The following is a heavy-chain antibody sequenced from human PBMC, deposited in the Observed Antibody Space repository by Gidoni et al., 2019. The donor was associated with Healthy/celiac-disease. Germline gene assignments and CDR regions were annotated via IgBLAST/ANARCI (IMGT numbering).Heavy chain of an antibody. D-gene: IGHD6-13*01. CDR2: ISSSSSYI. CDR3: ARGLVAAAYYYGMDV. Sequence: EVQLVESGGGLVKPGWSLSPSCAASGFTSSSYSMNWVRQAPVKGLEWVSAISSSSSYIYYADSVKGRFTISRDNAKNSLYLQMNSLRAEDTAVYYCARGLVAAAYYYGMDVWGQGTTVTVSS. CDR1: GFTSSSYS. J-gene: IGHJ6*02. V-gene: IGHV3-21*01.